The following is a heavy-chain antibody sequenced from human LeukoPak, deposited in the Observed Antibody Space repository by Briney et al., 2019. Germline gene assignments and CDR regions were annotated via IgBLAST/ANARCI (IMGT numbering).Heavy chain of an antibody. Sequence: SETLSLTCAVYGGSIGGSYWSWIRQPPGKGLGWIGEINHSGSTNYNPSLKSRVTISVDTSKSQFSLKLSSVTAADTAVYYCASSYGSGSYPFDYWGQGTLVTVSS. CDR3: ASSYGSGSYPFDY. J-gene: IGHJ4*02. CDR2: INHSGST. D-gene: IGHD3-10*01. CDR1: GGSIGGSY. V-gene: IGHV4-34*01.